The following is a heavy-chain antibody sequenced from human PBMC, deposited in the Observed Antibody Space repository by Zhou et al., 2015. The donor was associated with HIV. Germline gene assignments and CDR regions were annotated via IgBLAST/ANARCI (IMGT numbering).Heavy chain of an antibody. J-gene: IGHJ3*01. CDR2: ITPMFDIH. Sequence: QVQLVQSGTEVKKPGSSVKVSCKASGGTFGSYAINWVRQAPGRGLEWMGRITPMFDIHNYAEKFRARLNITVDRHTSAAYMELSSLTSEDTAVYFCARGNMNHDYGLDLWGQGTKVIVS. CDR1: GGTFGSYA. CDR3: ARGNMNHDYGLDL. D-gene: IGHD4/OR15-4a*01. V-gene: IGHV1-69*17.